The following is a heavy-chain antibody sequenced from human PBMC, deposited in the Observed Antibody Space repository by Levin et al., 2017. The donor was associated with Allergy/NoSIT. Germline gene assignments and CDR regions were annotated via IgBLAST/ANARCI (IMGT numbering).Heavy chain of an antibody. Sequence: GESLKISCTVSGFSFGDYAISWFRQATGKGLEWVGFIRSKAYGGTTEYAASVKGRFSISRDDSKSIAYLQMNSLKVDDTGVYYCTRGLVAAAGYNWFDPWGQGTLVTVSS. CDR1: GFSFGDYA. CDR3: TRGLVAAAGYNWFDP. V-gene: IGHV3-49*03. J-gene: IGHJ5*02. D-gene: IGHD6-13*01. CDR2: IRSKAYGGTT.